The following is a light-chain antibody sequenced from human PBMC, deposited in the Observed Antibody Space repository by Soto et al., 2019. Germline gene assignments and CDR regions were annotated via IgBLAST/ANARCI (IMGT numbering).Light chain of an antibody. CDR3: XQRSNGPLLT. J-gene: IGKJ4*01. CDR1: QSVSSY. CDR2: DAS. V-gene: IGKV3-11*01. Sequence: EIVLTQSPATLSLSPGEGATLSCRASQSVSSYLAWYQQKPGQAPRLLIYDASNRATGIPARFSGSGSGTDFTLTISSLEPEDFAVYYCXQRSNGPLLTFGGGTKVEIK.